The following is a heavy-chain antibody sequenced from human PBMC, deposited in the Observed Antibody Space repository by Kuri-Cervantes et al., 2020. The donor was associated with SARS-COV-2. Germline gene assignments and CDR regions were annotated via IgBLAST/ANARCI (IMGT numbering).Heavy chain of an antibody. D-gene: IGHD1-1*01. Sequence: GSLRPSCTVSGGSISSSSYYWGWIRQPPGKGLEWIGSIYYSGSTYYNPSLKSRVTISVDTSKNQFSLKLSSVTAADTAVYYCARNGPPRYYFDYWGQGTLVTVSS. CDR3: ARNGPPRYYFDY. V-gene: IGHV4-39*07. CDR2: IYYSGST. J-gene: IGHJ4*02. CDR1: GGSISSSSYY.